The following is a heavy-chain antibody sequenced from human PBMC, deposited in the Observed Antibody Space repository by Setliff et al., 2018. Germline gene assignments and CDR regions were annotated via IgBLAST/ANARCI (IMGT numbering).Heavy chain of an antibody. V-gene: IGHV2-26*01. CDR2: IFSKDEK. J-gene: IGHJ4*02. Sequence: SGPTLVNPTETLTLTCSVSGFSLSNSLMGVSWIRQPPGKALEWLALIFSKDEKSYNTSLKTRLTISKDTSKSQVVLTMTNVDPVGTATYYCARVKLSDYYDSSGYYHFDYWGQGTLVTVSS. D-gene: IGHD3-22*01. CDR1: GFSLSNSLMG. CDR3: ARVKLSDYYDSSGYYHFDY.